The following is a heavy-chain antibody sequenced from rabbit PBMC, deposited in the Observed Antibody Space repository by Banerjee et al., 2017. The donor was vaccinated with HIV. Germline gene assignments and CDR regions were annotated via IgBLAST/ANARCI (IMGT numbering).Heavy chain of an antibody. CDR2: ISYDDSA. Sequence: QSLEESGGDLVKPGASLTLTCKASGFDFSSDAMCWVRQAPGKGLEYIGYISYDDSAYYASWAKGRFTISKTSSTTVTLQMTSLTAADTATYFCARDLAGVTGWNFNLWGQGTLVTVS. D-gene: IGHD4-1*01. CDR1: GFDFSSDA. J-gene: IGHJ4*01. CDR3: ARDLAGVTGWNFNL. V-gene: IGHV1S40*01.